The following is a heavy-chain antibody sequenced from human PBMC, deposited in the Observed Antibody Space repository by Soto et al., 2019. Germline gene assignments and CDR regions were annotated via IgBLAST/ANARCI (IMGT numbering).Heavy chain of an antibody. CDR1: GFTFSSYA. V-gene: IGHV3-30-3*01. Sequence: HPGGSLRLSCAASGFTFSSYAMHWVRQAPGKGLEWVAVISYDGSNKYYADSVKGRFTISRDNSKNTLYLQMNSLRAEDTAVYYCARAPTIFGYFDYWGQGTLVTVSS. CDR2: ISYDGSNK. J-gene: IGHJ4*02. D-gene: IGHD3-10*02. CDR3: ARAPTIFGYFDY.